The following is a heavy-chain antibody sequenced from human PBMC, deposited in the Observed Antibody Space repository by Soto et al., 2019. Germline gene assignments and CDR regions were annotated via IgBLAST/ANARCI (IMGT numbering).Heavy chain of an antibody. CDR3: ARGTGHYYYRMDV. CDR1: GFTFSSYG. V-gene: IGHV3-33*01. Sequence: HPGGSLRLSCAASGFTFSSYGLHWVRQAPGKGLEWVALIWYDGSNKYYADSVKGRFTISRDNSKNTLDLQMNSLSAEDTAVYYCARGTGHYYYRMDVWGQGTTVTVSS. CDR2: IWYDGSNK. D-gene: IGHD3-9*01. J-gene: IGHJ6*02.